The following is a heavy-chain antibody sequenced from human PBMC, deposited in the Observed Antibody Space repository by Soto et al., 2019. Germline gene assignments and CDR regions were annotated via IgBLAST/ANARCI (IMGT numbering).Heavy chain of an antibody. V-gene: IGHV3-21*01. D-gene: IGHD6-19*01. CDR2: ISSSSSYI. Sequence: GGALRLSCAASGFTFSSYSRNLVHPAPGKGLEWVSSISSSSSYIYYADSVKGRFTISRDNAKNSLYLQMNSLRAEDTAVYYCARDQSGAVAGLGDYWGQGTLVTVSS. J-gene: IGHJ4*02. CDR3: ARDQSGAVAGLGDY. CDR1: GFTFSSYS.